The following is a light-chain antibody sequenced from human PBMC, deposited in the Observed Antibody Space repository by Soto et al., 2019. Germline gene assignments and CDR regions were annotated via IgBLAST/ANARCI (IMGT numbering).Light chain of an antibody. Sequence: DIQMTQSPSSLSASVGDRVTITCRASQSISSYLNWYQQKPGKAPKLLIYAASSLQSGVPSRFSGSGSGTDFTLTISILQHEDFATYYCQQSYSTPTFGQGTKLEIK. V-gene: IGKV1-39*01. CDR3: QQSYSTPT. CDR1: QSISSY. CDR2: AAS. J-gene: IGKJ2*01.